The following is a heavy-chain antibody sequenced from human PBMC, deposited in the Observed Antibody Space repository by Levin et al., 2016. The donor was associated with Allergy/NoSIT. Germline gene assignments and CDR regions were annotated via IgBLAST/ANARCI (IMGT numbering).Heavy chain of an antibody. Sequence: GESLKISCAASGFTFDDYGMSWVRQAPGKGLEWVSGINWNGGSTGYADSVKGRFTISRDNAKNSLYLQMNSLRAEDTALYYCARDAVYYGSGSYDYWGQGTLVTVSS. CDR2: INWNGGST. D-gene: IGHD3-10*01. CDR3: ARDAVYYGSGSYDY. CDR1: GFTFDDYG. J-gene: IGHJ4*02. V-gene: IGHV3-20*04.